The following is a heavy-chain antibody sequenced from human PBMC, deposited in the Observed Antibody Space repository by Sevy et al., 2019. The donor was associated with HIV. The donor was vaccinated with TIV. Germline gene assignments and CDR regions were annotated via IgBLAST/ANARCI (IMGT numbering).Heavy chain of an antibody. CDR3: ASYYDFWSGYPPAQYYYGMDV. Sequence: GGCLRLSCAASGFTFSDYYMSWIRQAPGKGLEWVSYISSSGSTIYYADSVKGRFTISRDNAKNSLYLQMNSLRAEDTAVYYCASYYDFWSGYPPAQYYYGMDVWGQGTTVTVSS. V-gene: IGHV3-11*04. D-gene: IGHD3-3*01. CDR1: GFTFSDYY. J-gene: IGHJ6*02. CDR2: ISSSGSTI.